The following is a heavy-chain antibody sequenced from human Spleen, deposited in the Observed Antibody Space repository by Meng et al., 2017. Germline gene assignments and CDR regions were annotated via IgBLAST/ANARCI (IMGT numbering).Heavy chain of an antibody. Sequence: QVQLAECGGALVQPGRSLRLSCAASGFSFSSHAMHWVRQAPGKGLEWVALISYDGSGEGYADSVKGRFTISRDNSKSTLYLQMDSLRPEDTAVYYCIAEIGPKSFDNWGQGTLVTVSS. CDR2: ISYDGSGE. CDR1: GFSFSSHA. J-gene: IGHJ4*02. CDR3: IAEIGPKSFDN. V-gene: IGHV3-30*04. D-gene: IGHD3-22*01.